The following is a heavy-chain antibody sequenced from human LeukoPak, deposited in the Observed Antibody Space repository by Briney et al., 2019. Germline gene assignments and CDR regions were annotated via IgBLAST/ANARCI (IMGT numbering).Heavy chain of an antibody. Sequence: ASVKVSCKASGYTFTDYYIHWVRQAPGQGLEWMGWINPKNGGTNYAQKFQGRVTMTRDTSISTAYMEMNTLRSDDTAVYYCARLATWGSWGQGTMVTVSS. V-gene: IGHV1-2*02. D-gene: IGHD3-16*01. CDR3: ARLATWGS. CDR1: GYTFTDYY. J-gene: IGHJ3*01. CDR2: INPKNGGT.